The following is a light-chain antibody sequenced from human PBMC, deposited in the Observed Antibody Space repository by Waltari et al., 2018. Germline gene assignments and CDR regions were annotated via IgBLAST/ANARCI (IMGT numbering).Light chain of an antibody. CDR2: DDS. V-gene: IGLV3-21*04. J-gene: IGLJ2*01. CDR3: QVWDSSSDHVV. CDR1: NIGSES. Sequence: SYVLTQPPSVSVAPGKTARLTCGGNNIGSESVPWYQQKPGQAPVLVIYDDSDRPSGIPERFSGSNSGNTATLTISRVEAGDEADYYCQVWDSSSDHVVLGGGTKLTVL.